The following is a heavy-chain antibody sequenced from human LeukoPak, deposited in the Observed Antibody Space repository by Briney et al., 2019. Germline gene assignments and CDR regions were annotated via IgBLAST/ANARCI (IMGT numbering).Heavy chain of an antibody. CDR3: AREYRYYDSSGYYAYYFDY. CDR1: GGTFSSYA. CDR2: IIPIFGTA. Sequence: ASVKVSCKASGGTFSSYAISWVRQAPGQGLEWMGGIIPIFGTANCAQKFQGRVTITADESTSTAYMELSSLRSEDTAVYYCAREYRYYDSSGYYAYYFDYWGQGTLVTVSS. J-gene: IGHJ4*02. D-gene: IGHD3-22*01. V-gene: IGHV1-69*13.